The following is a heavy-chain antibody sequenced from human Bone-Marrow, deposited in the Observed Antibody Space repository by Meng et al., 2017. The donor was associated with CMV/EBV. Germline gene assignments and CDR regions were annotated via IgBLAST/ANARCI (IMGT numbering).Heavy chain of an antibody. CDR2: IYYSGST. Sequence: SETLSLTCTVSGGSISSSSYYWGWIRQPPGKGLEWIGSIYYSGSTYYNPSLKSRVTISVDTSKNQFSLKLSSVTAADTAVYYCARLSADFWNGYYSYYFDYWGQGTLVTVSS. V-gene: IGHV4-39*01. J-gene: IGHJ4*02. D-gene: IGHD3-3*01. CDR1: GGSISSSSYY. CDR3: ARLSADFWNGYYSYYFDY.